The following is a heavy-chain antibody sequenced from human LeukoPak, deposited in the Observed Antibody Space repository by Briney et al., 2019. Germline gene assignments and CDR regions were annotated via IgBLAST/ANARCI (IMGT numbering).Heavy chain of an antibody. CDR3: ARVIGHTKGDLAATDY. CDR2: IYSDINI. J-gene: IGHJ4*02. CDR1: GFTFSSNY. D-gene: IGHD6-13*01. Sequence: GSLRLSSAAPGFTFSSNYMNWVCPAPGKGLEWVSDIYSDINIYYTVSVEGRFTISRDNFKNTLFLQMNSLRVEDTAVYYCARVIGHTKGDLAATDYWGQGTLVTVSS. V-gene: IGHV3-53*01.